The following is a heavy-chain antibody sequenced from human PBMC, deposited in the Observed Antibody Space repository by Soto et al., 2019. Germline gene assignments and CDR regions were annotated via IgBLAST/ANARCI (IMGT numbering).Heavy chain of an antibody. CDR3: CLSHTINYYFDT. CDR1: GAEFSDAW. V-gene: IGHV3-15*04. D-gene: IGHD1-20*01. CDR2: SEGLGRGGTR. J-gene: IGHJ4*02. Sequence: RGGSLRLSCEASGAEFSDAWMSWVRQSPGKGPERVGRSEGLGRGGTRDYDASVKVRFSISRDDSQNTLFLQKKSLSTEDTGVYFCCLSHTINYYFDTWGQEALATVSS.